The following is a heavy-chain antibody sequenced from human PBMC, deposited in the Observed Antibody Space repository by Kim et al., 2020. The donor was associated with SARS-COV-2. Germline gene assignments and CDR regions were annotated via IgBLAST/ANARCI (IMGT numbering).Heavy chain of an antibody. J-gene: IGHJ1*01. CDR2: ISYDGSNK. Sequence: GGSLRLSCAASGFTFSSYAMHWVRQAPGKGLEWVAVISYDGSNKYYADSVKGRFTISRDNSKNTLYLQMNSLRAEDTAVYYCARSYYPGIAAAGNGHFQHWGQGTLVTVSS. D-gene: IGHD6-13*01. CDR1: GFTFSSYA. V-gene: IGHV3-30-3*01. CDR3: ARSYYPGIAAAGNGHFQH.